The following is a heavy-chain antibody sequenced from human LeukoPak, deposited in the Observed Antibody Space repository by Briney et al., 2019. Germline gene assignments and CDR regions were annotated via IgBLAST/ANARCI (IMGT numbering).Heavy chain of an antibody. CDR3: ARDPILARSGRSGP. J-gene: IGHJ5*02. CDR2: IYYSGST. CDR1: GGSISSGGYS. V-gene: IGHV4-31*11. Sequence: PSQTLSLTCAVSGGSISSGGYSWSWIRQHPGKGLEWIGYIYYSGSTYYNPSLKSRVTISVDTSKNQFSLKLSSVTAADTAVYYCARDPILARSGRSGPWGQGTLVTVSS. D-gene: IGHD2-15*01.